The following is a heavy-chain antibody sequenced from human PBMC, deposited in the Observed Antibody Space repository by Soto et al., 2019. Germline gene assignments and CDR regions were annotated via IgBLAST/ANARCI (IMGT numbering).Heavy chain of an antibody. CDR1: GFTFSSYS. Sequence: EVQLVESGGGLVQPGGSLRLSCAASGFTFSSYSMNWVRQAPGKGLEWVSYISSSSITIYYADSVKGRFTISRDSAKNSLYLQMHSLSAEDTAVYYCARDEIVVPAAIGNYFDYWGQGTLVTVSS. CDR2: ISSSSITI. CDR3: ARDEIVVPAAIGNYFDY. V-gene: IGHV3-48*01. D-gene: IGHD2-2*02. J-gene: IGHJ4*02.